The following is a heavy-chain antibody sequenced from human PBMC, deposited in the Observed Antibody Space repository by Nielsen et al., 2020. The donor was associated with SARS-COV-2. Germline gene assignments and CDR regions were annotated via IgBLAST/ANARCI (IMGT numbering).Heavy chain of an antibody. V-gene: IGHV3-73*01. Sequence: GGSLRLSCAASGFSFSGFAMHWVRQASGKELEWVGRIRSKANNYATAYAASVKGRFTLSRDDSKNTAYLHMNSPKTEDTAVYYCTRLDDFYYNNGMDVWGQGTTVTVSS. CDR1: GFSFSGFA. CDR3: TRLDDFYYNNGMDV. J-gene: IGHJ6*02. CDR2: IRSKANNYAT. D-gene: IGHD3-3*01.